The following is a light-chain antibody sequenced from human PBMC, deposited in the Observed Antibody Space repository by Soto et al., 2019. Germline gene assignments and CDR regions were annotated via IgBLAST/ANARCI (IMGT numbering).Light chain of an antibody. CDR2: DAS. J-gene: IGKJ5*01. CDR1: HSVGSY. Sequence: IVLTQSPSTLSLSPGERATLSCRASHSVGSYLAWYQQKPGQAPRLLMYDASNRATGIPARFSGSGSGTDFTLTISNLEPEDFAVYYCQQRSNWPQITFGQGTRLEI. V-gene: IGKV3-11*01. CDR3: QQRSNWPQIT.